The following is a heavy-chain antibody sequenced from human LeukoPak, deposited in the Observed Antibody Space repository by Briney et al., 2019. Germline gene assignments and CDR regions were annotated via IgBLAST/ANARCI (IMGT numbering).Heavy chain of an antibody. CDR2: ISGGGSNT. Sequence: GGSLRLSCAASGFIFSNYAMSWVRQAPGKGLEWVSVISGGGSNTYYADSVKGRFTISRDNSKKTLYLQMNSLRAEDTAIYYCAKGTWIGPRNYYEASRYFDYWGQGTLVTVSS. V-gene: IGHV3-23*01. CDR1: GFIFSNYA. CDR3: AKGTWIGPRNYYEASRYFDY. D-gene: IGHD3-10*01. J-gene: IGHJ4*02.